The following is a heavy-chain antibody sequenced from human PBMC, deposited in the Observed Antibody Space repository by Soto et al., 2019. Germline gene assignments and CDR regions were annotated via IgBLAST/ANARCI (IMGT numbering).Heavy chain of an antibody. D-gene: IGHD3-3*01. Sequence: ASVKVSCKASGYTFTSYGISWVRQAPGQGLERMGWISAYNGNTNYAQKLQGRVTMTTDTSTSTAYMELRSLRSDDTAVYYCARDFQTRHDFWSGYWSTYGMDVWGQGTTVTVSS. CDR2: ISAYNGNT. CDR3: ARDFQTRHDFWSGYWSTYGMDV. V-gene: IGHV1-18*01. CDR1: GYTFTSYG. J-gene: IGHJ6*02.